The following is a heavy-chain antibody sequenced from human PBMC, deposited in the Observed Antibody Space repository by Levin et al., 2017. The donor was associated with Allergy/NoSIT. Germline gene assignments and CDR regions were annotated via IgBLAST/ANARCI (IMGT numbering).Heavy chain of an antibody. D-gene: IGHD2-2*01. CDR2: IRSKANSYAT. Sequence: GSLRLSCAASGFTFSVSAMHWVRQASGKGLEWVGRIRSKANSYATAYAASVKGRFTISRDDSKNTAYLQMNSLKTEDTAVYYCIPSIVVTGPLFDYWGQGTLVTVSS. V-gene: IGHV3-73*01. CDR1: GFTFSVSA. J-gene: IGHJ4*02. CDR3: IPSIVVTGPLFDY.